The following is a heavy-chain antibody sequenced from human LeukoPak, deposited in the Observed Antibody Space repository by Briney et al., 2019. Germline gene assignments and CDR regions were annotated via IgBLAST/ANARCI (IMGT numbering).Heavy chain of an antibody. CDR1: GFTFDDYA. V-gene: IGHV3-9*01. D-gene: IGHD3-22*01. Sequence: PGGSLRLSCAASGFTFDDYAMHWVRQAPGKGLEWVSGISWNSGSIGYADSVKGRFTISRDNAKNSLYLQMNSLRAEDTALYYCAKDRSDYYDSSGYPNIYFDYWGQGTLVTVSS. CDR3: AKDRSDYYDSSGYPNIYFDY. J-gene: IGHJ4*02. CDR2: ISWNSGSI.